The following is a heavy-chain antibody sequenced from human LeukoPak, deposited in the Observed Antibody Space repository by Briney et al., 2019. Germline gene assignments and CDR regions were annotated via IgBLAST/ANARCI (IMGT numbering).Heavy chain of an antibody. Sequence: GGSLRLSCVASGFTFSTHAMSWVRLAPGKGLEWVSAIGGSDGSTYYADSVKGRFTISRDNSKDTLYLQMNSLRAEDTAVYYCALPPYYYDSSGYPIDYWGQGTLVTVSS. D-gene: IGHD3-22*01. CDR3: ALPPYYYDSSGYPIDY. CDR1: GFTFSTHA. J-gene: IGHJ4*02. CDR2: IGGSDGST. V-gene: IGHV3-23*01.